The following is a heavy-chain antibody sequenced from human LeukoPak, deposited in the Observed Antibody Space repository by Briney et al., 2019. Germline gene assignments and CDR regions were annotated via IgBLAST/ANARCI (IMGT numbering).Heavy chain of an antibody. CDR3: AKSRSGVSSCYNY. V-gene: IGHV3-23*01. Sequence: SGGSLRLSCAASGFTFSSYAMSWVRQAPGKGLEWVSAISGSGDNTYYADSVRGRFTISRDNSKNTLYLQMNSLRAEDTAIYFCAKSRSGVSSCYNYWGQGTLVTVSS. D-gene: IGHD2-15*01. CDR1: GFTFSSYA. J-gene: IGHJ4*02. CDR2: ISGSGDNT.